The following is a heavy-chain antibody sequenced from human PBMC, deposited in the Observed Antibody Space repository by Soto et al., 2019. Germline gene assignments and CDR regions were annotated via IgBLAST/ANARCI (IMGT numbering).Heavy chain of an antibody. Sequence: SETLSLTCGVSEGSLNGYYWSWIRQSPGKGLEWIGEILHSGVTNYSPSFKSRLNISVDTSKNQFSLRLSSVTAADTAVYYCARGVVLRYFDWLPYYYYGMDVWGQGTTVTVSS. CDR3: ARGVVLRYFDWLPYYYYGMDV. CDR1: EGSLNGYY. J-gene: IGHJ6*02. V-gene: IGHV4-34*12. D-gene: IGHD3-9*01. CDR2: ILHSGVT.